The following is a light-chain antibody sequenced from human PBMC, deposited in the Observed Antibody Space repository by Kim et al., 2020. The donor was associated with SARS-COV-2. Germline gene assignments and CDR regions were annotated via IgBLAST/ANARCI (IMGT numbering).Light chain of an antibody. CDR1: QSVSSSY. CDR3: QQLRT. Sequence: EIVLTQSPGTLSLSPGERATLSCRASQSVSSSYLAWYQQKPGQAPRLLIYGASSRATGIPDRFSGSGSATDFTPTISRLEPEDFAVYYWQQLRTFGQGTKVDIK. CDR2: GAS. J-gene: IGKJ1*01. V-gene: IGKV3-20*01.